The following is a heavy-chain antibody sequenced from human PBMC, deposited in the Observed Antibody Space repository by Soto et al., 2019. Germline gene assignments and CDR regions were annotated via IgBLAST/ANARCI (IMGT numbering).Heavy chain of an antibody. CDR2: VYYTGST. CDR3: VRTAREGAVAPHWFDR. Sequence: LSLTCTVSGASIRSTDYYWSWIRQAPGKGLEWIGYVYYTGSTYYNPSLMSRLTISVDTSKNQFSLKLTSVTAAETAVYYCVRTAREGAVAPHWFDRWGQGTLVTVT. D-gene: IGHD2-21*02. J-gene: IGHJ5*02. V-gene: IGHV4-30-4*01. CDR1: GASIRSTDYY.